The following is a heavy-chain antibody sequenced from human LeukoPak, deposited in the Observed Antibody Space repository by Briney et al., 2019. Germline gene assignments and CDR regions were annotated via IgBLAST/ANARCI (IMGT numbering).Heavy chain of an antibody. CDR1: GGTFSSYA. CDR3: AREEREIFGVVIIGDDAFDI. J-gene: IGHJ3*02. CDR2: IIPIFGTA. D-gene: IGHD3-3*01. V-gene: IGHV1-69*05. Sequence: SVKVSCKASGGTFSSYAISWVRQAPGQGLEWMGGIIPIFGTADYAQKFQGRVTITTDESTSTAYMELSSLRSEDTAVYYCAREEREIFGVVIIGDDAFDIWGQGTMVTVSS.